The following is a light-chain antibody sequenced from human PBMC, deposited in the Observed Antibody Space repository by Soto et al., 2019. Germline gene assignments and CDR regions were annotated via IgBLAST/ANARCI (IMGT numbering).Light chain of an antibody. J-gene: IGKJ4*01. V-gene: IGKV1-17*01. CDR2: AAS. CDR1: QGIRNN. Sequence: LPVTKSAFSFFRSVSELATITCGASQGIRNNLGWYQQKPGKAPKLLIYAASGLPSGVPSRFSGSGSGTDFTLTISSLQPEDFATYYCQQDNSIPLNFGGGTKVDIK. CDR3: QQDNSIPLN.